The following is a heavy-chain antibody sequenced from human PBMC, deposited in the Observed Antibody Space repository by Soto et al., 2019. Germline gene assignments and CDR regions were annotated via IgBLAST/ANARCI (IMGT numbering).Heavy chain of an antibody. CDR3: ARELEPAEKYYSYGMEV. D-gene: IGHD1-1*01. V-gene: IGHV1-2*04. J-gene: IGHJ6*04. Sequence: GASVKISCKASGYTFTGYYMHWVRQAPGQGLEWMGWINPNSGGTNYAQKFQGWVTMTRDTSISTAYMELSRLRSDNTAVYYCARELEPAEKYYSYGMEVWGEGTTVTVSS. CDR2: INPNSGGT. CDR1: GYTFTGYY.